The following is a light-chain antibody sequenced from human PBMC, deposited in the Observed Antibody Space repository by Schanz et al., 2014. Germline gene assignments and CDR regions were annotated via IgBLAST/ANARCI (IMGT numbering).Light chain of an antibody. CDR1: QSVGSRS. V-gene: IGKV3-20*01. CDR2: DAS. J-gene: IGKJ4*01. CDR3: QQYGGSLLT. Sequence: EIVLTQSPDTLSLSPGERATLSCRASQSVGSRSLAWYQQKPGQPLRLLIYDASNRATGIPARFSGSGSGTDFTLTISRLEPEDFAVYYCQQYGGSLLTFGGGTKVEIK.